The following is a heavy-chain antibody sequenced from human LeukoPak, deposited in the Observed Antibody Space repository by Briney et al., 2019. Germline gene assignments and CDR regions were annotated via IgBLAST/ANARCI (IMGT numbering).Heavy chain of an antibody. D-gene: IGHD4-11*01. V-gene: IGHV1-8*01. J-gene: IGHJ5*02. CDR3: ARNGLQYYNWFDP. CDR2: MNPNSGNT. Sequence: ASVKVSCKASGYTFTSYDINWVRQATGQGFDWMGWMNPNSGNTGYAQKFQGRVTMTRNTSISTAYMELSRLRSDDTAVYYCARNGLQYYNWFDPWGQGTLVTVSS. CDR1: GYTFTSYD.